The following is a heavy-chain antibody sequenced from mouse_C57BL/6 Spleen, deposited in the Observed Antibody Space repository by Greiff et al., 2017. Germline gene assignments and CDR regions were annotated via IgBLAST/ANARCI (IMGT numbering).Heavy chain of an antibody. CDR1: GFTFSSYA. J-gene: IGHJ2*01. Sequence: EVQVVESGEGLVKPGGSLKLSCAASGFTFSSYAMSWVRQTPEKRLEWVAYISSGGDYIYYADTVKGRFTISRDNARNTLYLQMSSLKSEDTAMYYCTRGGYGSSFDYWGQGTTLTVSS. CDR2: ISSGGDYI. D-gene: IGHD1-1*01. V-gene: IGHV5-9-1*02. CDR3: TRGGYGSSFDY.